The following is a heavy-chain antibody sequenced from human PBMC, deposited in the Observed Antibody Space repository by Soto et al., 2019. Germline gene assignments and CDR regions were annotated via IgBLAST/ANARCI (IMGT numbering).Heavy chain of an antibody. CDR2: TSYDGSNT. Sequence: PGGSLRLSXAASGFTFSSFGMHWVRQAPGKGLEWVAVTSYDGSNTYYADSVKGRFTISRDNSKNTLYLQMNSLRAEDTAVYYCAKGGATVPAAILDYWGQGTLVTVSS. CDR1: GFTFSSFG. V-gene: IGHV3-30*18. J-gene: IGHJ4*02. D-gene: IGHD2-2*01. CDR3: AKGGATVPAAILDY.